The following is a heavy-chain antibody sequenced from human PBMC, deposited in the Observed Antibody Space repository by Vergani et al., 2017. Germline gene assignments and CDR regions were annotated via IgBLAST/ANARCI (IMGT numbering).Heavy chain of an antibody. CDR2: IYYSGRT. V-gene: IGHV4-39*01. Sequence: QLQLQQSGPGLVKPSETLFLTCTVSADSISSGSYYWGWIRQPPGKSLEWIGSIYYSGRTYYNPSLKSRVAISVDTSKNQFSLKVTSVTAADTAVYFCARQRPGSGWSPGDFDDWGQGILVTVSS. CDR3: ARQRPGSGWSPGDFDD. D-gene: IGHD6-19*01. J-gene: IGHJ4*02. CDR1: ADSISSGSYY.